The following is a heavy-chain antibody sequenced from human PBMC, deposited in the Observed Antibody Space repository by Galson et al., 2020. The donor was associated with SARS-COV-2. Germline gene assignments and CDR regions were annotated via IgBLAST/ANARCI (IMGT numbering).Heavy chain of an antibody. CDR1: GGSISSSNW. CDR3: ARGGTLHDYSTITIDY. V-gene: IGHV4-4*02. D-gene: IGHD4-4*01. CDR2: IYHSGST. J-gene: IGHJ4*02. Sequence: SETLSLTCAVSGGSISSSNWWSWVRQPPGKGLEWIGEIYHSGSTNYNPSLKSRVTISVDKSKNQFSLKLSSVTAADTAVYYCARGGTLHDYSTITIDYWGQGTLVTVSS.